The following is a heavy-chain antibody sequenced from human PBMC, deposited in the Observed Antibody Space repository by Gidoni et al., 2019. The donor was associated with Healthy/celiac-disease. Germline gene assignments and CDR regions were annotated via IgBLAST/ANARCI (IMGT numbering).Heavy chain of an antibody. D-gene: IGHD2-2*02. CDR3: ARDTYEAAIMGIGDY. V-gene: IGHV3-30-3*01. CDR1: GFTFSSYA. Sequence: GFTFSSYAMHWVRQAPGKGLEWVAVISYDGSNKYYADSVKGRFTISRDNSKNTLYLQMNSLRAEDTAVYYCARDTYEAAIMGIGDYWGQGTLVTVSS. CDR2: ISYDGSNK. J-gene: IGHJ4*02.